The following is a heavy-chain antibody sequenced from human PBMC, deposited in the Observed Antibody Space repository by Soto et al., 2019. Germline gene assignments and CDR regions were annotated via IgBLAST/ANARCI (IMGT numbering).Heavy chain of an antibody. CDR3: ARYGDYGSVFDY. D-gene: IGHD4-17*01. V-gene: IGHV4-61*08. CDR1: GGSVSSGGDY. J-gene: IGHJ4*02. CDR2: IYYSGST. Sequence: QVQLQESGPGLVKPSETLSLTCTVSGGSVSSGGDYWSWIRQPPGKGLEWIGYIYYSGSTNYNPSLKSRVTISVDTSKNQFSLKLSSVTAADTAVYYCARYGDYGSVFDYWGQGTLVTVSS.